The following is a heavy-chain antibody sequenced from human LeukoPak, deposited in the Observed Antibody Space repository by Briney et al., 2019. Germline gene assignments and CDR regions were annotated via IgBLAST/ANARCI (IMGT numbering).Heavy chain of an antibody. D-gene: IGHD1-26*01. J-gene: IGHJ4*02. CDR1: GFTFSSYA. CDR3: AKDRHIVGATSLDY. V-gene: IGHV3-23*01. Sequence: GGSLRLSCAASGFTFSSYAMNWVRQAPGKGLEWVSAISGSGGSTYYADSVKGRFTISRDNSKNTLYLQMNSLRAEDTAVYYCAKDRHIVGATSLDYWGQGTLVTVSS. CDR2: ISGSGGST.